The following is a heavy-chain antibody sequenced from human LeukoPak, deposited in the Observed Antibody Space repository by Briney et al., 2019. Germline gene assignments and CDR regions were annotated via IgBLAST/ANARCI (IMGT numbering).Heavy chain of an antibody. V-gene: IGHV3-23*01. D-gene: IGHD6-19*01. CDR2: IEASGGAT. CDR1: GFTLSDYA. CDR3: AKGSGSGWYGWFAP. Sequence: GESLRLSCAASGFTLSDYATYWVRQAPGKGLEWVSSIEASGGATYYADSVKGRFTISRDNSKNTFYLQMNSLRAEDTAVYYCAKGSGSGWYGWFAPWGQGTLVTVS. J-gene: IGHJ5*02.